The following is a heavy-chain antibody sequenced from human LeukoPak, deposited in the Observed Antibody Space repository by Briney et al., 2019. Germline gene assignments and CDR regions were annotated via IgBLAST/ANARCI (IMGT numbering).Heavy chain of an antibody. V-gene: IGHV5-51*01. CDR3: ARSQWLVPGRPGEIDY. CDR1: GYSFTSYW. Sequence: GESLKISCKGSGYSFTSYWIGWVRQMPGKGLEWMGIIYPGDSDTRYSPSFQGQVTISADKSISTAYLQWSSLKASDTAMYYCARSQWLVPGRPGEIDYWGQGTLVTVSS. D-gene: IGHD6-19*01. CDR2: IYPGDSDT. J-gene: IGHJ4*02.